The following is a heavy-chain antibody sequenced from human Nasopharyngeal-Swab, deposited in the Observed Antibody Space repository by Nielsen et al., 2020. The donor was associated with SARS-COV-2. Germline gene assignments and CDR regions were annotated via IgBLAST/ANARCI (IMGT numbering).Heavy chain of an antibody. D-gene: IGHD2-2*01. CDR2: ISYSGHT. CDR3: ARVAVVVPAASLWGYFDY. J-gene: IGHJ4*02. CDR1: GGSISTGDFF. Sequence: LRLSCTVSGGSISTGDFFWSWIRQPPGKGLEWIGYISYSGHTYYNPSFKSRVTISVDTSENQFSLKLSSLTAADTAVYYCARVAVVVPAASLWGYFDYWGQGTLVTVSS. V-gene: IGHV4-30-4*01.